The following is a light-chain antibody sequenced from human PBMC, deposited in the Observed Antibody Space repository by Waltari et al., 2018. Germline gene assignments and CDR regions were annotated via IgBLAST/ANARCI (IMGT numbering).Light chain of an antibody. J-gene: IGKJ3*01. Sequence: ENVLTQSPGTLSLSPGGRATLSCRASQGIADIYLAWYQQKPGQAPRLLIYGAFNRATGIPDRFSGSGSVTDFTLTISRLEPEDFALYFCQQYGSSPFTFGPGTKVEIK. V-gene: IGKV3-20*01. CDR2: GAF. CDR1: QGIADIY. CDR3: QQYGSSPFT.